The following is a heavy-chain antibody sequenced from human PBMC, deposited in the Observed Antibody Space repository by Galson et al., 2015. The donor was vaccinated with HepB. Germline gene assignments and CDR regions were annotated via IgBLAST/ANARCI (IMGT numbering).Heavy chain of an antibody. CDR1: EFTFSSYA. J-gene: IGHJ4*02. V-gene: IGHV3-23*01. D-gene: IGHD3-22*01. Sequence: SLRLSCAASEFTFSSYAMSWVRQAPGKGLEWVSAISGSGGNTYYADSVKGRFTISRDNSKNTLYLQVNSLRAEDTAVYYCAKSSVRVVLTYFDYWGQGTLVTVSS. CDR3: AKSSVRVVLTYFDY. CDR2: ISGSGGNT.